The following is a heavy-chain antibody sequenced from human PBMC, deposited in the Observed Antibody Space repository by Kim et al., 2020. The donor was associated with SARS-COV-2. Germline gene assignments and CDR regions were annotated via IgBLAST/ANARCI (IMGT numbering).Heavy chain of an antibody. CDR1: GFTFTNAW. V-gene: IGHV3-15*05. CDR2: IKSRSDGGTT. Sequence: GGSLRLSCAASGFTFTNAWMGWVRQAPGNGLEWVGRIKSRSDGGTTEFATPVKGRFSISGDDSKATMYLHMISLKSEDTAVYFCVTRAWGTPYYYYGLDV. D-gene: IGHD3-16*01. J-gene: IGHJ6*01. CDR3: VTRAWGTPYYYYGLDV.